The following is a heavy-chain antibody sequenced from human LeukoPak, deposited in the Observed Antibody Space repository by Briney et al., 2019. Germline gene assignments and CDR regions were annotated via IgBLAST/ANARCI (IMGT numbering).Heavy chain of an antibody. J-gene: IGHJ4*02. CDR1: GFTFGSYA. CDR2: ISGSGGST. D-gene: IGHD3-10*01. V-gene: IGHV3-23*01. Sequence: GGSLRLSCAASGFTFGSYAMSWVRQAPGKGLEWVSAISGSGGSTYYADSVKGRFTISRDNSKNTLYLQMNSLRAEDTAVYYCAKSGYYYGSGAFDYWGQGTLVTVSS. CDR3: AKSGYYYGSGAFDY.